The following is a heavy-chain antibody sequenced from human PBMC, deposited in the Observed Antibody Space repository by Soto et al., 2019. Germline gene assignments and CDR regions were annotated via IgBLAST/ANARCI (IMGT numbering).Heavy chain of an antibody. CDR1: GFSISSGYY. CDR3: ARAMSGVGNWFDP. CDR2: IYHSGIT. D-gene: IGHD3-3*01. Sequence: KPSETLSLTCAVSGFSISSGYYWGWIRQPPGKGLEWIGSIYHSGITYYNPVLKSRVSISVDTSKNQFSLKLSSVTAADTALYYCARAMSGVGNWFDPWGQGTLVTVSS. V-gene: IGHV4-38-2*01. J-gene: IGHJ5*02.